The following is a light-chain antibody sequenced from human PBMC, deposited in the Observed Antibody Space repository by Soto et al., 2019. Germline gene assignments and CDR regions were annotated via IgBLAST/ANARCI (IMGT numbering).Light chain of an antibody. V-gene: IGLV2-14*03. Sequence: QSALTQPASVSGSPGQSITVSCTGTSIDVGSSDYVSRYQHRPGEAPQIITYDVSSRPSGVSDRFSGSKSGNTASLTISGFKAEDDSDYYFSSLARTAHVVFGGGTELTV. J-gene: IGLJ2*01. CDR2: DVS. CDR3: SSLARTAHVV. CDR1: SIDVGSSDY.